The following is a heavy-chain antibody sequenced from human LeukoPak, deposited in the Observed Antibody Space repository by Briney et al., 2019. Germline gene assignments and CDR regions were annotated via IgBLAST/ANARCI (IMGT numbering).Heavy chain of an antibody. J-gene: IGHJ4*02. CDR2: IGTAGDT. CDR3: VRRDGYNSFDN. Sequence: GGSLRLSCAASGFTFSSYDMHWVRQGTGKNLEWVSSIGTAGDTYYPGSVKGRFTISRENAKNSLYLQMNSLRAGDTAVYYCVRRDGYNSFDNWGQGTLVTVSS. CDR1: GFTFSSYD. V-gene: IGHV3-13*01. D-gene: IGHD5-24*01.